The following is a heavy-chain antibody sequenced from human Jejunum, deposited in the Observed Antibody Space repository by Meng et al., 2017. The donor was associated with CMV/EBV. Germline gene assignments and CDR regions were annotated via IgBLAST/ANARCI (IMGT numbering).Heavy chain of an antibody. CDR1: GFPFRTFW. CDR2: TKQDGSEK. Sequence: APGFPFRTFWLVWVRRDPGKGLDWVASTKQDGSEKYYVDSVKARFTISRDNAKNSLYLQMTSLRAEDTAVYYCARDSWAAPDYWGQGTRVTVSS. J-gene: IGHJ4*02. V-gene: IGHV3-7*01. D-gene: IGHD3-16*01. CDR3: ARDSWAAPDY.